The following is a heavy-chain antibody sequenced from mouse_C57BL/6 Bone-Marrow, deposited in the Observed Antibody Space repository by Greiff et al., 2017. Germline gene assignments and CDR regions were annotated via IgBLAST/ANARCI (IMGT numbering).Heavy chain of an antibody. D-gene: IGHD1-1*01. Sequence: QVQLKQSGPGLVQPSQSLSITCTVSGFSLTSYGVHWVRQSPGKGLEWLGVIWSGGSTDYNAAFISRLSISKDNSKSQVFFKMNSLQADDTAIYYCLLYYGSSYDWYFDVWGTGTTVTVSS. CDR2: IWSGGST. J-gene: IGHJ1*03. CDR3: LLYYGSSYDWYFDV. CDR1: GFSLTSYG. V-gene: IGHV2-2*01.